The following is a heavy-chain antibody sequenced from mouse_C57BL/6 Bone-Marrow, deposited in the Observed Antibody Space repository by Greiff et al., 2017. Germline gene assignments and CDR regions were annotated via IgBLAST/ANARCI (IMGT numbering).Heavy chain of an antibody. CDR3: ARYYVNYPHYFDD. J-gene: IGHJ2*01. Sequence: VQLQQSGPELVKPGDSVKISCKASGYSFTGYFMNWVMQSHGKSLEWIGRINPYNGDTFYNQKFKGKATLTVDKSSGTAHMELRSLTSEDSAVYYCARYYVNYPHYFDDWGQGTTLTVAS. CDR2: INPYNGDT. CDR1: GYSFTGYF. D-gene: IGHD2-1*01. V-gene: IGHV1-20*01.